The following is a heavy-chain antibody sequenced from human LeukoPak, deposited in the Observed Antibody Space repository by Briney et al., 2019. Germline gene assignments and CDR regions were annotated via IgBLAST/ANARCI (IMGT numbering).Heavy chain of an antibody. Sequence: GGSLRLSCAASGFTFSSYWMHWVRQAPGKGLVWVSRINSDGSSTSYADSVKGRFTISRDNAKNSLYLQMNSLRVEDTAVYHCARYSYDNYGYFDYWGQGTLVTVSS. D-gene: IGHD5-12*01. CDR2: INSDGSST. V-gene: IGHV3-74*01. CDR3: ARYSYDNYGYFDY. CDR1: GFTFSSYW. J-gene: IGHJ4*02.